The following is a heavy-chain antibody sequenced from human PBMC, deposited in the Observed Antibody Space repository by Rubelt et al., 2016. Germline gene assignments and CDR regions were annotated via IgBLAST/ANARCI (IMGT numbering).Heavy chain of an antibody. Sequence: QITLKESGPTLVKPTQTLTLTCTFSGFSLSTSGVGVGWIRQPPGKALEWLAFIYWNDDKRYSPSLNSRLTITKDTSKTQVVLTMTNMDPVDTATYYCAHISHLWFGELLSSRWFDPWGQGTLVTVSS. CDR2: IYWNDDK. CDR3: AHISHLWFGELLSSRWFDP. D-gene: IGHD3-10*01. V-gene: IGHV2-5*01. J-gene: IGHJ5*02. CDR1: GFSLSTSGVG.